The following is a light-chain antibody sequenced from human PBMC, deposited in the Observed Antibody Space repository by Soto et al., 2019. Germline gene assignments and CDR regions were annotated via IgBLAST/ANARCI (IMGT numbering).Light chain of an antibody. CDR1: QSISSY. J-gene: IGKJ2*01. CDR3: QQSYSTPET. CDR2: AAS. V-gene: IGKV1-39*01. Sequence: DIQMTQSPSSLSASVGDRVTITCRASQSISSYLNCYQQKPGKAPKLLIYAASSLQSGFPSRFSGSGSGTDFTLTISSLQPEDFATYYCQQSYSTPETFGQGTKLEIK.